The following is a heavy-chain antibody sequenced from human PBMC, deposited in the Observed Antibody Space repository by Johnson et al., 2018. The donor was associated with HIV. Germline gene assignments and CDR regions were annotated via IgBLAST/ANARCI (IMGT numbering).Heavy chain of an antibody. CDR3: ARGDGSGSTGAFDI. J-gene: IGHJ3*02. Sequence: QVQLVESGGGLVKPGGSLRLSCAASGFTFSDYYMSWIRQAPGKGLEWVSYISSSGSTIYYADSVKGRFTISRDNANNSLYLQMNSMRDEDTALYHCARGDGSGSTGAFDIWGQGTMVTVSS. V-gene: IGHV3-11*01. D-gene: IGHD3-10*01. CDR2: ISSSGSTI. CDR1: GFTFSDYY.